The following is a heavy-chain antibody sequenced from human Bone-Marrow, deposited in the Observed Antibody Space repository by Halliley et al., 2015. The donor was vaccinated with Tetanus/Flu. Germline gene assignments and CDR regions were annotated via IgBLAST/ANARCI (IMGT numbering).Heavy chain of an antibody. CDR3: ARHPSFSGTYLRDY. J-gene: IGHJ4*02. Sequence: WVGKIDPYDPQTKSGPSFQGHVPMSADKSVSTVYLQWSSLQASDTAIYYCARHPSFSGTYLRDYWGQGTLVTVSS. V-gene: IGHV5-10-1*01. CDR2: IDPYDPQT. D-gene: IGHD1-26*01.